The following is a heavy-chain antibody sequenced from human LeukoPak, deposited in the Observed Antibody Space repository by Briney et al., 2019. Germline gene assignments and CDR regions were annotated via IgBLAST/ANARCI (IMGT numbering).Heavy chain of an antibody. V-gene: IGHV3-23*01. D-gene: IGHD3-10*01. J-gene: IGHJ4*02. Sequence: GGSLRLSCAASGFTFSSYSMNWVRQAPGKGLEWVSAISGSAAATFYADSMKGRFTISRDNSKNTLFLQMNSLRAEDTAVYYCATGTMVRGVITDIDYWGQGTLVTVSS. CDR1: GFTFSSYS. CDR2: ISGSAAAT. CDR3: ATGTMVRGVITDIDY.